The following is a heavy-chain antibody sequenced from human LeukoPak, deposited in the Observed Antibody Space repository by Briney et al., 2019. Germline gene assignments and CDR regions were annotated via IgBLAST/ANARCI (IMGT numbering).Heavy chain of an antibody. CDR1: GYTFTSYG. Sequence: GASVKVSCKASGYTFTSYGISWVRQAPGQGLEWMGWISAYNGNTNYAQKLQGRVTMTTDTSTSTVYMELRSLRSDDPAVYYCARDGRVAAVVGSLRDYYYMDVWGKGTTVTISS. CDR3: ARDGRVAAVVGSLRDYYYMDV. V-gene: IGHV1-18*01. J-gene: IGHJ6*03. D-gene: IGHD6-19*01. CDR2: ISAYNGNT.